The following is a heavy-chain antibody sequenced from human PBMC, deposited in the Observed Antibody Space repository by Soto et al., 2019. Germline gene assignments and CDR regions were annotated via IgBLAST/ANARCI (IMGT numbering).Heavy chain of an antibody. Sequence: QLVESGGAVVQTGRSLRLSCAASGFTFSSYGMHGVRQAPGKGLAWVAIISHHQSNKYYGDSVEGRFTISRDNSNNTVYVQMTSLRPEDTDVYYCAKAVRGYGYGLDHWGQGTLVTVSS. J-gene: IGHJ4*02. CDR3: AKAVRGYGYGLDH. CDR1: GFTFSSYG. V-gene: IGHV3-30*18. CDR2: ISHHQSNK. D-gene: IGHD5-18*01.